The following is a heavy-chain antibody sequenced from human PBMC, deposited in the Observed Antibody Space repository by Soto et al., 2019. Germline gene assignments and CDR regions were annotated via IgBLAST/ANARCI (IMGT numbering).Heavy chain of an antibody. Sequence: QVQLVQSGAEVKKPGSSVKVSCKASGGTFSSYAISWVRQAPGQGLEWMGGIIPIFGTANYAQKFQGRVTITADESTSTAYMELSSLSSEDTAVYYCAADSSGYYPRPNWFDPWGQGTLVTVSS. CDR3: AADSSGYYPRPNWFDP. CDR2: IIPIFGTA. J-gene: IGHJ5*02. CDR1: GGTFSSYA. D-gene: IGHD3-22*01. V-gene: IGHV1-69*12.